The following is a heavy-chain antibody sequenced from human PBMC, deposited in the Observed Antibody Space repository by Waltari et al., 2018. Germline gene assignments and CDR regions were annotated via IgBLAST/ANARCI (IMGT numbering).Heavy chain of an antibody. CDR2: IIPIFGTA. CDR3: ARDTRGHDGGMWFDP. J-gene: IGHJ5*02. Sequence: QVQLVQSGAEVKKPGSSVKVSCKASGRTFSSYATSWVRPAPGQGLEWMGSIIPIFGTANYAQKFQGRVTITADKSTSTAYMELSSLRSEDTAVYYCARDTRGHDGGMWFDPWGQGTLVTVSS. V-gene: IGHV1-69*13. D-gene: IGHD6-13*01. CDR1: GRTFSSYA.